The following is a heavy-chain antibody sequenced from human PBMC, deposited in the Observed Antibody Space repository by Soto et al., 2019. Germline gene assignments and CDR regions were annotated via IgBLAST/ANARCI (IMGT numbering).Heavy chain of an antibody. CDR2: IIPIFGTA. CDR1: GGTFSSYA. V-gene: IGHV1-69*13. J-gene: IGHJ4*02. D-gene: IGHD3-10*01. Sequence: SVKVSCKASGGTFSSYAISWGRQAPGQGLEWMGGIIPIFGTANYAQKFQGRVTITADESTSTAYMELRSLRSDDTAVYYCARDRTTMVRGVIPPGAYWGQGTLVTVSS. CDR3: ARDRTTMVRGVIPPGAY.